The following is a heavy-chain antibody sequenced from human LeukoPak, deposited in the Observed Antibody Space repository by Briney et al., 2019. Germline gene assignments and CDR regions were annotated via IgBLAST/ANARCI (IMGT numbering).Heavy chain of an antibody. J-gene: IGHJ4*02. CDR3: ARGGNRYDSSGYWSYFDY. Sequence: ASVKVSCKASGYTFTSYAMHWVRQAPGQRLEWMGWINAGNGNTKYSREFQGRVTITRDTSASTAYMDMSSLRSEDMAVYYCARGGNRYDSSGYWSYFDYWGQGTLVTVSS. D-gene: IGHD3-22*01. CDR2: INAGNGNT. CDR1: GYTFTSYA. V-gene: IGHV1-3*03.